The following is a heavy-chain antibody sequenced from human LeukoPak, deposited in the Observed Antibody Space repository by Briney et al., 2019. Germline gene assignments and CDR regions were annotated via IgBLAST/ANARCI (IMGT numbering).Heavy chain of an antibody. D-gene: IGHD2-2*01. J-gene: IGHJ4*02. V-gene: IGHV3-21*01. CDR3: ARVGVVVPAAIVPFGY. CDR2: ISSSSSYI. Sequence: GGSLRLSCAASGFTFSSYSMNWVRQAPGKGLEWVSSISSSSSYIYYADSVKGRFTISRDNAKNSLYLQMNSLRAEDTAVYYCARVGVVVPAAIVPFGYWGQGTLVTVSS. CDR1: GFTFSSYS.